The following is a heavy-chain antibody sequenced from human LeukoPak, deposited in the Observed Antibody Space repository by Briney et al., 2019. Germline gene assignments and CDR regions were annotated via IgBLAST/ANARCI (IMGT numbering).Heavy chain of an antibody. D-gene: IGHD3-3*01. CDR3: LTLHDLWSGYFNFDS. CDR2: ISVTGADR. Sequence: GESLRLSCAASGVTFSGYGMSWGRQAPGKGLEWGAAISVTGADRNYADSLKGRFTISRDNSKNTLYLQMNTLRAPATAVHYCLTLHDLWSGYFNFDSWGQGTLLTVSS. V-gene: IGHV3-23*01. J-gene: IGHJ4*02. CDR1: GVTFSGYG.